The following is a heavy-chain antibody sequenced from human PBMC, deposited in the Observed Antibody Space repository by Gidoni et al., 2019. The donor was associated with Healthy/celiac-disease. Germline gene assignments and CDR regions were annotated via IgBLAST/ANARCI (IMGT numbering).Heavy chain of an antibody. Sequence: QVQLVASGGGVVQPGRSRRLSCAASGFTFSSYGMHWVRQAPGKGLEWVAVISYDGSNKYYADSVKGRFTISRDNSKNTLYLQMNSLRAEDTAVYYCAKDRSTVVAATDVSDYWGQGTLVTVSS. V-gene: IGHV3-30*18. J-gene: IGHJ4*02. CDR2: ISYDGSNK. CDR1: GFTFSSYG. D-gene: IGHD2-15*01. CDR3: AKDRSTVVAATDVSDY.